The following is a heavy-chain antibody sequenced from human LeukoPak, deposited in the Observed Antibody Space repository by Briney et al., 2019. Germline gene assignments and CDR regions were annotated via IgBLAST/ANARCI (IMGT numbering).Heavy chain of an antibody. Sequence: PSQTLSLTCTVSGGSISSGSYYWGWIRQPAGKGLEWIRRIYTSGRTNYNPSLKSRVTISVDTSKNQFSLKLSSVTAADTAVYYCARYYYDSSGDYGMDVWGQGTTVTVSS. CDR3: ARYYYDSSGDYGMDV. CDR1: GGSISSGSYY. CDR2: IYTSGRT. D-gene: IGHD3-22*01. J-gene: IGHJ6*02. V-gene: IGHV4-61*02.